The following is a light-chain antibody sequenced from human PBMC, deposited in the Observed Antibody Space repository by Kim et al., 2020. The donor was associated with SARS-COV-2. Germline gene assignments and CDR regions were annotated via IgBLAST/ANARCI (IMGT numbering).Light chain of an antibody. CDR2: DAA. Sequence: PGEGASLSCRASHSVDINLAWYQQTPGQPPRLLIYDAAIRAAGVPTRFSGSGSGTDFTLTISSLEAEDFAIYYCQQRTGWPPALTFGGGTKLEIK. CDR3: QQRTGWPPALT. CDR1: HSVDIN. J-gene: IGKJ4*01. V-gene: IGKV3-11*01.